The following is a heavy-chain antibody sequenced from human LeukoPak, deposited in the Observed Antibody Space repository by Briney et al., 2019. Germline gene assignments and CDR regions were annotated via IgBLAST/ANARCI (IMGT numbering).Heavy chain of an antibody. CDR1: GFTFTSYA. J-gene: IGHJ4*02. CDR2: ISGDGENT. Sequence: GGFLRLSCAAAGFTFTSYALDWVRQAPGKGLEWISVISGDGENTHHADSVKGRFTIATDNSKNTLYLQINSLRAEDTAVYYCARDEYKADAYWGQGTLVTVSS. CDR3: ARDEYKADAY. V-gene: IGHV3-23*01. D-gene: IGHD2/OR15-2a*01.